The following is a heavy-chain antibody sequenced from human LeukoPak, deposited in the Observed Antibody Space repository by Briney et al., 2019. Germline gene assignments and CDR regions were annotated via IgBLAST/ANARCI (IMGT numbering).Heavy chain of an antibody. CDR2: ISGSGGST. V-gene: IGHV3-23*01. CDR3: AKTPQQGIAMAGMDVWDY. Sequence: GGSLRLSCAASGFTFSSYAMSWVRQAPGKGLEWVSAISGSGGSTYYADSVKGRFTISRDNSKNTLYLQMNSLRAEDTAVYYCAKTPQQGIAMAGMDVWDYWGQGTLVTVSS. D-gene: IGHD6-19*01. J-gene: IGHJ4*02. CDR1: GFTFSSYA.